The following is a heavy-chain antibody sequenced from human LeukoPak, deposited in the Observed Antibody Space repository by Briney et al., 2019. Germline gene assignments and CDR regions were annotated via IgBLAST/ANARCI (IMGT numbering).Heavy chain of an antibody. CDR1: GDSISSGGYF. Sequence: SETLSLTCTVSGDSISSGGYFWSWIRQPPGKGPEWIGYIDYSENAYYNPSLKSRVTISVDTSKNQFSLKLSSVTAADTAVYYLARLGAWGSYAPLYFDYWGQGTLVTVSS. CDR3: ARLGAWGSYAPLYFDY. J-gene: IGHJ4*02. CDR2: IDYSENA. D-gene: IGHD1-26*01. V-gene: IGHV4-30-2*03.